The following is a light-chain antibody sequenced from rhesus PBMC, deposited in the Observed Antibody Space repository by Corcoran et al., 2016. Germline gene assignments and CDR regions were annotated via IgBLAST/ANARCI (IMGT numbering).Light chain of an antibody. CDR2: AAS. Sequence: DIQMTQSPSSLSASVGDTVTITCRASQGISSYLNWFQQKPGKAPKLLIYAASSLESGVPSRFSGSGSGTEFTLTLSSLPPEDFAVYYCLQHNSYPLTFGGGTKVELK. V-gene: IGKV1-28*01. CDR3: LQHNSYPLT. CDR1: QGISSY. J-gene: IGKJ4*01.